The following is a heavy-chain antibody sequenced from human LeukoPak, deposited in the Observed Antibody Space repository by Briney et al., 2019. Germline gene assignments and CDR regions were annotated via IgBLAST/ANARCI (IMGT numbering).Heavy chain of an antibody. CDR1: GFTFSSYA. V-gene: IGHV3-23*01. CDR3: AKGSRYSGYDFAFDY. D-gene: IGHD5-12*01. J-gene: IGHJ4*02. CDR2: ISGSGGST. Sequence: GGSLRLSCAASGFTFSSYAMSWVRQAPGKGLEWVSAISGSGGSTYYADSVKGRFTISRDNSKNTLQMNSLRAEDTAVYYCAKGSRYSGYDFAFDYRGQGTLVTVSS.